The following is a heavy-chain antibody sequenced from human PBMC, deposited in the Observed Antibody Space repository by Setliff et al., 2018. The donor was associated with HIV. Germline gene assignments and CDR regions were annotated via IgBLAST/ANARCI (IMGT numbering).Heavy chain of an antibody. CDR1: GYTFSRYY. Sequence: ASVKVSCKASGYTFSRYYMHWVRQAPGQGLEWMGRINPNGGSRSYAQKFQGRVTMTRDTSTNTVYMELRSLRSDDTAVYFCARDVDNAGTHPPDYWGQGTLVTVSS. CDR3: ARDVDNAGTHPPDY. V-gene: IGHV1-46*01. CDR2: INPNGGSR. D-gene: IGHD1-20*01. J-gene: IGHJ4*02.